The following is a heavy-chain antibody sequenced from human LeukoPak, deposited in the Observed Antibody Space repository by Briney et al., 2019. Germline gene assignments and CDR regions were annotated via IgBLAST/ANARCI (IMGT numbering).Heavy chain of an antibody. CDR2: ISGSGSHT. D-gene: IGHD5-18*01. CDR1: AFTFNRYT. V-gene: IGHV3-21*01. Sequence: GGSLRLSCVASAFTFNRYTMSWVRQAPGRGLEWVSGISGSGSHTYYADSVKGRFTISRDNAKNSLYLQMNSLRAEDTAVYYCARVVRGYSYRMPYYYYMDVWGKGTTVTVSS. CDR3: ARVVRGYSYRMPYYYYMDV. J-gene: IGHJ6*03.